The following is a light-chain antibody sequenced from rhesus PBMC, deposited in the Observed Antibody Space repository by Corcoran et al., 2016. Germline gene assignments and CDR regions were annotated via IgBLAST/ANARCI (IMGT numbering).Light chain of an antibody. Sequence: DIQMTQSPSSLSASVGDRVTLTCRASQGITNDLAWYQQKPGETPNLLIFEASGLQSGFPSRFGGIGSVTDFTLTISGLQSEDFATYYCQQYHNIPLTFGGGSKVAIK. CDR1: QGITND. J-gene: IGKJ4*01. V-gene: IGKV1-25*01. CDR2: EAS. CDR3: QQYHNIPLT.